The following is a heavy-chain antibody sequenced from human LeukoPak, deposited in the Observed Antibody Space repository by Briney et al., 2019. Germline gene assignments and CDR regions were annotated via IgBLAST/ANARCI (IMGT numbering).Heavy chain of an antibody. J-gene: IGHJ4*02. D-gene: IGHD4-11*01. CDR1: GFTFDDYG. CDR2: INWNGRST. V-gene: IGHV3-20*04. Sequence: RPGGSLRLSCAASGFTFDDYGMSWVRQAPGKGLEWVSYINWNGRSTNYADSVKGRITISRDNAKNSLYLQMNSLRAEDTALYYCARDQGFGGLTKVIGYWGQGTLVTVSS. CDR3: ARDQGFGGLTKVIGY.